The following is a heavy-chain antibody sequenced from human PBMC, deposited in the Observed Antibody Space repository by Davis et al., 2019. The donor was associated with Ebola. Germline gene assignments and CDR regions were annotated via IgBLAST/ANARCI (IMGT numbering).Heavy chain of an antibody. CDR2: IKQDGSEK. D-gene: IGHD4-17*01. Sequence: PGGSLRLSCAASGFTFSSYWMSWVRQAPGKGLEWVANIKQDGSEKYYADSVKGRFTISRDSSKNTLYLQMNSLRGYDTAVYYCAKGGGDYGDTQYYFDYWGQGTLVTVSS. J-gene: IGHJ4*02. V-gene: IGHV3-7*01. CDR3: AKGGGDYGDTQYYFDY. CDR1: GFTFSSYW.